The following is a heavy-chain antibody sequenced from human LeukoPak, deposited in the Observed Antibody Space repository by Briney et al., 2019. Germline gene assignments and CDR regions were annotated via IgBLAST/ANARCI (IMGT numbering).Heavy chain of an antibody. CDR1: GFTFSDYY. V-gene: IGHV3-11*04. J-gene: IGHJ4*02. Sequence: GGSLRLSCAASGFTFSDYYMSWIRRAPGKGLEWVSYISSSGSTIYYADSVKGRFTISRDNAKNSLYLQMNSLRAEDTAVYYCARVRDYGDCYFDYWGQGTLVTVSS. CDR3: ARVRDYGDCYFDY. CDR2: ISSSGSTI. D-gene: IGHD2-21*01.